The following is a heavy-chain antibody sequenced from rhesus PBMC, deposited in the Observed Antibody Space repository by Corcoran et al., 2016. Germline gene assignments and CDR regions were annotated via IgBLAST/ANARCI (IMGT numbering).Heavy chain of an antibody. CDR1: GFTFSSYW. CDR2: IISVGGRT. Sequence: EVQLVESGGGLAKPGGSLRLSCAASGFTFSSYWMNWVRQAPGKGLAWVSAIISVGGRTYYADSVKGRFTISRDNSKNTLSLQMNSLRAEDTAVYYCAKEYCSSTYCSQVGDYWGQGVLVTVSS. V-gene: IGHV3S25*01. CDR3: AKEYCSSTYCSQVGDY. D-gene: IGHD2-15*01. J-gene: IGHJ4*01.